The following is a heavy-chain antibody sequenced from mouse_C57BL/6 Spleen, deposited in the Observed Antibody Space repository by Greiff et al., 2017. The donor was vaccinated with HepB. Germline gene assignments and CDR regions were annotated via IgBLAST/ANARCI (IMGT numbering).Heavy chain of an antibody. Sequence: QVQLQQSGAELVKPGASVKLSCKASGYTFTSYWMHWVKQRPGQGLEWIGMIHPNSGSTNYNEKFKSKATLTVDKSSSTAYMQLSSLTSEDSAVYYCAIPDGYYRYFDVWGTGTTVTVSS. D-gene: IGHD2-3*01. CDR3: AIPDGYYRYFDV. V-gene: IGHV1-64*01. J-gene: IGHJ1*03. CDR1: GYTFTSYW. CDR2: IHPNSGST.